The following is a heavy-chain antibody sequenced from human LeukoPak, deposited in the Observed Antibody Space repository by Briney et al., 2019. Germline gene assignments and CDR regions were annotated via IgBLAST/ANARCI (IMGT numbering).Heavy chain of an antibody. CDR3: AAAYCSSTSCYGDAFDI. D-gene: IGHD2-2*01. V-gene: IGHV3-23*01. J-gene: IGHJ3*02. CDR2: ISGSGGST. CDR1: GFTFSSYA. Sequence: GGSLRLSCAASGFTFSSYAMSWVRQAPGKGLEWVSAISGSGGSTYYADSVKGRFTISRDNSKNTLYLQMNSLRAEDTAVYYCAAAYCSSTSCYGDAFDIWGQGTMVTVSS.